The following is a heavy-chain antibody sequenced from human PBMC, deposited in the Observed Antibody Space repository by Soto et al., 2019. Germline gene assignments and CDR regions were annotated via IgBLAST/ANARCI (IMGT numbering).Heavy chain of an antibody. CDR2: IYHSGST. D-gene: IGHD2-2*01. Sequence: PSETLSLTCAVYGGSFSGYYWSWIRQPPGKGLEWIGYIYHSGSTYYNPSLKSRVTISVDRSKNQFSLKLSSVTAADTAVYYCATVPDRWGQGTLVTVSS. CDR3: ATVPDR. CDR1: GGSFSGYY. V-gene: IGHV4-30-2*01. J-gene: IGHJ5*02.